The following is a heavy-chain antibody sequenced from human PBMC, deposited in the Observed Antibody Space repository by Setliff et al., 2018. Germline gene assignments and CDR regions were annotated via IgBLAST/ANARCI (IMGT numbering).Heavy chain of an antibody. CDR1: GVSVSRHY. Sequence: KPSETLSLTCIVSGVSVSRHYWSWIRQPPGKTLEWIGYIYTGGSTTYNPSLKSRVTLSLDTSKNHLSLNLTSVTAADTAVYYCARRPYQHYDSSGYSVNYYMDVWGKGTTVTVSS. V-gene: IGHV4-4*08. J-gene: IGHJ6*03. D-gene: IGHD3-22*01. CDR2: IYTGGST. CDR3: ARRPYQHYDSSGYSVNYYMDV.